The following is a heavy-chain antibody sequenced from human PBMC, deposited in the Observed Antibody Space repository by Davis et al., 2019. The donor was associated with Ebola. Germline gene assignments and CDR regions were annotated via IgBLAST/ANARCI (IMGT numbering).Heavy chain of an antibody. CDR2: ISSSSSTI. CDR3: AVEGGSYYRY. D-gene: IGHD1-26*01. CDR1: GFTFSSYS. V-gene: IGHV3-48*04. J-gene: IGHJ4*02. Sequence: GESLKISCAASGFTFSSYSMNWVRQAPGKGLEWVSYISSSSSTIYYADSVKGRFTISRDNAKNSLYLQMNSLRAEDTAVYYCAVEGGSYYRYWGQGTLVTVSS.